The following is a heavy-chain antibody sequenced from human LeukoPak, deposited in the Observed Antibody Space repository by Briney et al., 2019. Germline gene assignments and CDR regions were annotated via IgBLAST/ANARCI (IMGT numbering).Heavy chain of an antibody. D-gene: IGHD6-19*01. CDR2: ISGSGGST. CDR3: ARDQEMTVAGTTYNWFAP. V-gene: IGHV3-23*01. J-gene: IGHJ5*02. CDR1: GFTFSSYA. Sequence: PGGSLRLSCAASGFTFSSYAMSWVRQAPGKGLEWVSAISGSGGSTYYADSVKGRFTISRDNSKDTLYSQMTSLRGEDRAIYYCARDQEMTVAGTTYNWFAPWGQGTLVTVSS.